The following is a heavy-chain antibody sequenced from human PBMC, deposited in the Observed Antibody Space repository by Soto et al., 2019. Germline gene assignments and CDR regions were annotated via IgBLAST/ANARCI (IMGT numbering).Heavy chain of an antibody. D-gene: IGHD1-7*01. CDR3: ARDGIGGTVFRGYLDY. CDR1: GFTFSDYY. Sequence: GGSLRLSCAASGFTFSDYYMSWIRQAPGKGLEWVAYIRINGSNKEYADSVKGRFTISRDNSKNTLYLQMNTLGAEDTAVYYCARDGIGGTVFRGYLDYWGRGTVVTVSS. J-gene: IGHJ4*02. CDR2: IRINGSNK. V-gene: IGHV3-11*04.